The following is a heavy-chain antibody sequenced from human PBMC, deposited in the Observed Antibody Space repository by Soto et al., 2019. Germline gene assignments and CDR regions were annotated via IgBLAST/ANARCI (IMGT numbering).Heavy chain of an antibody. V-gene: IGHV4-4*02. CDR2: IYHSGST. CDR3: ARDGGDGYNSGDY. Sequence: SETLSLTCAVSGGSSSSSNWWSWVRQPPGKGLEWIGEIYHSGSTNYNPSLKSRVTISVDNAKNSLFLQMNSLRDEDTAVYYCARDGGDGYNSGDYWGQGTLVTVSS. J-gene: IGHJ4*02. CDR1: GGSSSSSNW. D-gene: IGHD2-21*01.